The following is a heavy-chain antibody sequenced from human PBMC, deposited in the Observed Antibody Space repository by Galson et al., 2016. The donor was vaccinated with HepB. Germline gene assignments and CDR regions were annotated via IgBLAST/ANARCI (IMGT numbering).Heavy chain of an antibody. V-gene: IGHV3-21*01. CDR2: ISTTSTYI. CDR1: GFSFSRYG. CDR3: VRAFHDTSGHYCVNLDY. D-gene: IGHD3-22*01. Sequence: SLRLSCAASGFSFSRYGMRWVRQAPGKGLEWVSFISTTSTYIYYADSVTGRFTTSRDNAKSSLYLQMNSLRAEDTAVYYCVRAFHDTSGHYCVNLDYWGQGALVTVSS. J-gene: IGHJ4*02.